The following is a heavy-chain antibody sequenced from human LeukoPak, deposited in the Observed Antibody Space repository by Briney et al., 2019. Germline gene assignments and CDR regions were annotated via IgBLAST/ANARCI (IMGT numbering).Heavy chain of an antibody. J-gene: IGHJ5*02. CDR2: FDPEDGET. D-gene: IGHD3-10*01. CDR3: ATWGVRGVIIMSPFGP. CDR1: GYTLTELS. Sequence: ASVKVSCKVSGYTLTELSMHWVRQAPGKGLEWMGGFDPEDGETIYAQKFQGRVTMTEDTSTDTAYMELSSLRSEDTAVYYCATWGVRGVIIMSPFGPWGQGTLVTVSS. V-gene: IGHV1-24*01.